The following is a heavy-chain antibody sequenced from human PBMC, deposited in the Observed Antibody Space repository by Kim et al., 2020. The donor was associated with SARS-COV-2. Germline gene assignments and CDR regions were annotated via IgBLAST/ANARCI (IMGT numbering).Heavy chain of an antibody. CDR1: GFTFSSYA. D-gene: IGHD3-22*01. Sequence: GGSLRLSCSASGFTFSSYAMHWVRQAPGKGLEYVSAISSNGGSTYYADSVKGRFTISRDNSKNTLYLQMSSLRAEDTAVYYCACITMIVVEENRWFDPWGQGTLVTVSS. V-gene: IGHV3-64D*06. CDR3: ACITMIVVEENRWFDP. J-gene: IGHJ5*02. CDR2: ISSNGGST.